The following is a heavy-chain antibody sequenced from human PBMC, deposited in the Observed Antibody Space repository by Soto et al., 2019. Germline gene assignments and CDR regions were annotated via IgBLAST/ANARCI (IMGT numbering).Heavy chain of an antibody. D-gene: IGHD5-12*01. J-gene: IGHJ2*01. Sequence: EVQLVESGGGLVKPGGSLRLSCAASGFTFSSYSMNWVRQAPGKGLEWVSCISSGSTHIYYADSVKGRFTISRDDAKNTLYLHMNSLRVEDTAVYFCARGVGTSHDWYLALWGRGTLVTVSS. CDR3: ARGVGTSHDWYLAL. V-gene: IGHV3-21*01. CDR1: GFTFSSYS. CDR2: ISSGSTHI.